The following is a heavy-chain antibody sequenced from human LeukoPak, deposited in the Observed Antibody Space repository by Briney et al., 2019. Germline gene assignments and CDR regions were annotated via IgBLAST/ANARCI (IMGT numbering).Heavy chain of an antibody. D-gene: IGHD6-13*01. CDR2: INHSGST. CDR1: GGSFSGYY. V-gene: IGHV4-34*01. J-gene: IGHJ3*02. CDR3: ARLPPSRRDAFDI. Sequence: SETLSLTCAVYGGSFSGYYWSWIRQPPGKGLEWIGEINHSGSTNYNPSLKSRVTISVDTSKNQFSLKLSSVTAADTAVYYCARLPPSRRDAFDIWGRGTMVTVSS.